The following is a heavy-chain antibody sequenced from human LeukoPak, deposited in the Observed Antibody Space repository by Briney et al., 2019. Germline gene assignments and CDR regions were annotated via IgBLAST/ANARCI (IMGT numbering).Heavy chain of an antibody. D-gene: IGHD1-26*01. CDR1: GFTFSSYA. V-gene: IGHV3-30*04. CDR3: ARSPGILGTNYFDY. J-gene: IGHJ4*02. CDR2: ISYDGSNK. Sequence: GGSLRLSCAASGFTFSSYAMHWVRQAPGKGLEWVAVISYDGSNKNYADSVKGRFTISGDNSKNTLYLQMNSLRAEDTSVYYCARSPGILGTNYFDYWGQGTLVAVSS.